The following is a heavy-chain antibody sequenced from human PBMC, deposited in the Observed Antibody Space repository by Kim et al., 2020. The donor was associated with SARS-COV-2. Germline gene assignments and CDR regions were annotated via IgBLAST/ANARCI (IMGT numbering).Heavy chain of an antibody. D-gene: IGHD6-19*01. CDR3: AKEGSGWPVDY. J-gene: IGHJ4*02. CDR1: GFTFDDYA. V-gene: IGHV3-9*01. Sequence: GGSLRLSCAASGFTFDDYAMHWVRQAPGKGLEWVSGISWNSGSIGYADSVKGRFTISRDNAKNSLYLQMNSLRAEDTALYYCAKEGSGWPVDYWGQGTLVTVSS. CDR2: ISWNSGSI.